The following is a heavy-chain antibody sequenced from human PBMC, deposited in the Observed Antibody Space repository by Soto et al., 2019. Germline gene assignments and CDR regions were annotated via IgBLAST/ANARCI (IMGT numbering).Heavy chain of an antibody. CDR1: GYTFIGSA. V-gene: IGHV1-3*01. J-gene: IGHJ4*02. D-gene: IGHD3-16*02. Sequence: QVRLVQSGGEAKKPGASVKVSCEASGYTFIGSAIHWLRQAPGQRLEWMGWINPGNGNTRYSQKFLGRVTIIKDISASKVYTELGSLRSEDTAVYSCARSAISPYGGLIGPLDYWGQGNLVTVSS. CDR3: ARSAISPYGGLIGPLDY. CDR2: INPGNGNT.